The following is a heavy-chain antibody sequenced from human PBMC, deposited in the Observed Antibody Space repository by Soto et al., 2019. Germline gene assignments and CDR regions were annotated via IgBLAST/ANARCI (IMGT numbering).Heavy chain of an antibody. Sequence: SETLSLTCTVSCGSISSSSYYWGWIRQPPGKGLEWIGSIYYSGSTYYNPSLKSRVTISVDTSKNQFSLKLSSVTAADTAVYYCARMVRGVPPANWFDPWGQGTLVTVSS. D-gene: IGHD3-10*01. CDR3: ARMVRGVPPANWFDP. J-gene: IGHJ5*02. V-gene: IGHV4-39*01. CDR1: CGSISSSSYY. CDR2: IYYSGST.